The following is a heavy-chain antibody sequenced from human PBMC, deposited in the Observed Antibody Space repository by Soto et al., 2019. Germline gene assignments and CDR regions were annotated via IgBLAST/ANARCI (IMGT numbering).Heavy chain of an antibody. J-gene: IGHJ6*02. V-gene: IGHV4-39*01. CDR3: ASTIFGVVTPTFWFYYYGMDV. D-gene: IGHD3-3*01. CDR1: GGSISSSSYY. Sequence: SVSGGSISSSSYYWGWIRQPPGKGLEWIGSIYYSGSTYYNPSLKSRVTISVDTSKNQFSLKLSSVTAADTAVYYCASTIFGVVTPTFWFYYYGMDVWGQGTKVTVSS. CDR2: IYYSGST.